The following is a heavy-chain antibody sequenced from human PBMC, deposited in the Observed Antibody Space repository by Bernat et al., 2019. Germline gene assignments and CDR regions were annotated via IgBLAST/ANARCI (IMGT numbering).Heavy chain of an antibody. CDR2: LLGNGAHP. J-gene: IGHJ4*02. V-gene: IGHV3-64*01. CDR1: GFTFSTYA. D-gene: IGHD5-12*01. Sequence: EVELVESGGGLVQPGGSLRLSCTASGFTFSTYAMHWVRQTPGQGLEYVSSLLGNGAHPQYANSVKGRFTISRDNSKNTLYLQMGSLRPEDTAMYYCARDKDGGYAFDYWGQGTLVTVSS. CDR3: ARDKDGGYAFDY.